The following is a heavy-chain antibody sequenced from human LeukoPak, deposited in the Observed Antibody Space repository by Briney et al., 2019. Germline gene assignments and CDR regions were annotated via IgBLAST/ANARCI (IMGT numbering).Heavy chain of an antibody. CDR3: ARSDSSSRPGYYYMDV. D-gene: IGHD6-13*01. CDR1: GGSISSGGYY. J-gene: IGHJ6*03. CDR2: IYYSGST. Sequence: SETLSLTCTVSGGSISSGGYYWSWIRQPPGKGLEWIGSIYYSGSTYYNPSLKSRVTISVYTSKNQFSLKLSSVTAADTAVYYCARSDSSSRPGYYYMDVWGKGTTVTVSS. V-gene: IGHV4-39*01.